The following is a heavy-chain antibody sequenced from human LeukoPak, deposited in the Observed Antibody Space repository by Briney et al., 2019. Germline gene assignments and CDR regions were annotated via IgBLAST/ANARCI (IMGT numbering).Heavy chain of an antibody. CDR2: ISSSGSTI. V-gene: IGHV3-48*03. Sequence: QPGGSLRLSCAASGFTFSSYEMNWVRQAPGKGLEWVSYISSSGSTIYYADSVKGRFTISRDNAKNSLYLQMNSLRAEDTAFYYCARVKWGLLYEDYYYYMDVWGKGTTVTISS. CDR1: GFTFSSYE. J-gene: IGHJ6*03. D-gene: IGHD1-26*01. CDR3: ARVKWGLLYEDYYYYMDV.